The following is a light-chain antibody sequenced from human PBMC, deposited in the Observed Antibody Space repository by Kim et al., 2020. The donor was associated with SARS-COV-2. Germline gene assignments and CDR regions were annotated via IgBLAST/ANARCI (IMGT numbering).Light chain of an antibody. CDR3: CSYAGSHTYV. Sequence: GQSVTIYCTGGGSDVGAYEYVSWYQHHADRAPRLMIYDDTERPSGVPDRFSGAKSGSTASLTISGLRTEDEADYFCCSYAGSHTYVFGAGTKVTVL. CDR1: GSDVGAYEY. J-gene: IGLJ1*01. V-gene: IGLV2-11*01. CDR2: DDT.